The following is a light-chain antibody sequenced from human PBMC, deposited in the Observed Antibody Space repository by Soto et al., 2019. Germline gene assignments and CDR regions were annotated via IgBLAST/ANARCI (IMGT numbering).Light chain of an antibody. J-gene: IGKJ1*01. CDR1: QYVGTR. CDR2: YTS. V-gene: IGKV3-11*01. CDR3: HQRQSWPRT. Sequence: IVLIQSPATLSVSPGETSTLSCRASQYVGTRLAWYQHKPGQAPRLLIYYTSNRATGIPARFSGSGSGTDFTLTINSLAPEDFAIYYCHQRQSWPRTFGQGTKVDI.